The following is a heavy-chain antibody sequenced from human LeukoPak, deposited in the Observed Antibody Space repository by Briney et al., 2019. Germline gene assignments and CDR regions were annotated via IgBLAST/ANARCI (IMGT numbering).Heavy chain of an antibody. V-gene: IGHV4-38-2*01. CDR3: ARHDFYSNYPHNWFDP. J-gene: IGHJ5*02. CDR2: FYHSGST. D-gene: IGHD4-11*01. CDR1: GYSISGGYF. Sequence: SETLSLTCAVSGYSISGGYFWGWIRQPPGKGLEWIGSFYHSGSTHYNPSLRSRVTISVDTSKNQFSLNLSSVTAADTAVYYCARHDFYSNYPHNWFDPWGQGTLVTISS.